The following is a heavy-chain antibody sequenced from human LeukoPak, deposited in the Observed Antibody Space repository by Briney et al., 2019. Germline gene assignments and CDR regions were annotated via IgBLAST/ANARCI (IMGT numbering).Heavy chain of an antibody. CDR3: ARQSSGAKTNVDIDDY. V-gene: IGHV4-39*01. Sequence: SETLSLTCTVSGGSISSSSYYWGWIRQPPGKGLEWIGSIYYSGSTYYNPSLKSRVTISVDTSKNQFSLKLSSVTAADTAVYYCARQSSGAKTNVDIDDYWGQGTLVTVSS. CDR1: GGSISSSSYY. D-gene: IGHD5-12*01. J-gene: IGHJ4*02. CDR2: IYYSGST.